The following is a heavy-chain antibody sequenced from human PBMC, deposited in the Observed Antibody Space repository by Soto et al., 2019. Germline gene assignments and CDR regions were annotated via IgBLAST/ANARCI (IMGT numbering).Heavy chain of an antibody. Sequence: PGESLKISCKGSGYSFTTYWIGWVRQMPGKGLEGMVIIYPGDSDTRYSPSFQGQVTISADKSINTTYLQWSSLKASDTAIYYCARQAAAGKYYYAIDVWGQGTTVTVSS. CDR3: ARQAAAGKYYYAIDV. D-gene: IGHD6-13*01. J-gene: IGHJ6*02. CDR2: IYPGDSDT. V-gene: IGHV5-51*01. CDR1: GYSFTTYW.